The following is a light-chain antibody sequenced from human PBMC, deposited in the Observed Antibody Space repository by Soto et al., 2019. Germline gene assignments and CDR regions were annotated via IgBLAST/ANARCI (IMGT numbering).Light chain of an antibody. CDR1: QSVSSY. J-gene: IGKJ5*01. Sequence: EIVLTQSPATLSLSPGERATLSCRASQSVSSYLAWYQQKPGQAPRLLIYDASNRATGIPARFSGSGSGTDFTLTISSQEPEDFAFYYCQLRSNWPPITFGQGTRLEIK. CDR3: QLRSNWPPIT. V-gene: IGKV3-11*01. CDR2: DAS.